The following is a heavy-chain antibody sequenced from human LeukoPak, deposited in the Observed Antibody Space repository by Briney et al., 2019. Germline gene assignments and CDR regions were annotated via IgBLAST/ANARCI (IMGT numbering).Heavy chain of an antibody. CDR3: ARVVTTVTKWFDP. D-gene: IGHD4-17*01. Sequence: ASVKVSCKASGYTFTSNDINWVRQATGQGLEWMGWMNPNSGNTGYAQKFQGRVTMTRNTSITTAYMELSRLRSDDTAVYYCARVVTTVTKWFDPWGQGTLVTVSS. J-gene: IGHJ5*02. CDR2: MNPNSGNT. V-gene: IGHV1-8*01. CDR1: GYTFTSND.